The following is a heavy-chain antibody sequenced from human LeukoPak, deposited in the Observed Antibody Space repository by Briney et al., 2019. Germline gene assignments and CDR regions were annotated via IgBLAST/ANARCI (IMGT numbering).Heavy chain of an antibody. CDR3: ARLDNARGAFVY. D-gene: IGHD2-2*03. CDR2: MYYSGST. J-gene: IGHJ4*02. V-gene: IGHV4-59*02. Sequence: SETLSLTCTVSGGSVSSYFCSWIRQPPGKGLEWIGYMYYSGSTNYNPSLKSRVTMSVDTSKNQFSLQLSSVTAADTAVYYCARLDNARGAFVYWGQGTLVTVSS. CDR1: GGSVSSYF.